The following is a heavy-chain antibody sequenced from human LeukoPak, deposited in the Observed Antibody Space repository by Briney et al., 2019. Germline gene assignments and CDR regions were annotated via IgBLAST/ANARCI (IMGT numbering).Heavy chain of an antibody. CDR2: ISGSGGST. J-gene: IGHJ4*02. D-gene: IGHD2-2*01. V-gene: IGHV3-23*01. Sequence: PGGSLRLSCAASGFTFSSYAMSWVRQAPGKGLEWVSAISGSGGSTYYADSVKGRFTISRDNSKNTLYLQMNSLRAEDTAVYYCAKVEGDIVVVPAADFDYWGQGTLVTVSS. CDR1: GFTFSSYA. CDR3: AKVEGDIVVVPAADFDY.